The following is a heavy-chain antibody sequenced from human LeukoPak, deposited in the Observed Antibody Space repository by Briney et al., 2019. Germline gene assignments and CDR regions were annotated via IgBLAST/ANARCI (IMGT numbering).Heavy chain of an antibody. D-gene: IGHD6-13*01. CDR3: ARGGPYSSSWFIDY. V-gene: IGHV4-34*01. CDR2: INHSGST. Sequence: SETLSLTCAVYGGSFSGYYWSWIRQPPGKGLEWIGEINHSGSTNYNPPLKSRVTISVDTSKNQFSLKLSSVTAADTAVYYCARGGPYSSSWFIDYWGQGTLVTVSS. CDR1: GGSFSGYY. J-gene: IGHJ4*02.